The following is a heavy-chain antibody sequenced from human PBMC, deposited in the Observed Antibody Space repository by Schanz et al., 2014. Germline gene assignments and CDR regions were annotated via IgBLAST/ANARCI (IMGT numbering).Heavy chain of an antibody. Sequence: QVQLVESGGSVVQPGRSLRLSCAASGFIFRTYGMHWVRQAPGKGLEWVAFIHYDGTYKYYADSVKGRFTISRDNSENTLYLQMISLRAEDTAVYYCAKLDGYAYGSMGQEYFDYWGQGTLVAVSS. CDR3: AKLDGYAYGSMGQEYFDY. CDR1: GFIFRTYG. D-gene: IGHD5-18*01. V-gene: IGHV3-30*02. J-gene: IGHJ4*02. CDR2: IHYDGTYK.